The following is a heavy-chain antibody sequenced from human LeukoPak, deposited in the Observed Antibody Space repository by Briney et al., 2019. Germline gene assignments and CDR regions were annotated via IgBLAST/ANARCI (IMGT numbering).Heavy chain of an antibody. J-gene: IGHJ4*02. Sequence: GPVKVSCKASGYTFTNYGISWVRQAPGQGLEWMGWISANNGNRNYALKLQGRVTMTTDTSTSTAYMELRSLRSDDTAVYYCARRGDYVDYWGQGTLVTVSS. V-gene: IGHV1-18*01. D-gene: IGHD4-17*01. CDR1: GYTFTNYG. CDR2: ISANNGNR. CDR3: ARRGDYVDY.